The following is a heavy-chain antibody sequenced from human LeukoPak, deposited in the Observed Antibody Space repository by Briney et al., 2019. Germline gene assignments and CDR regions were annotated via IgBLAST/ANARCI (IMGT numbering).Heavy chain of an antibody. CDR1: GFTFSSYA. CDR3: AKRRFQVLYGDYVNFDY. Sequence: PGGSLRLSCAASGFTFSSYAMSWVRQAPGKGLEWVSAISGSGGSTYYADSVKGRFTISRDNSKNTLYLQMNSLRAEDTAVYYCAKRRFQVLYGDYVNFDYWGQGTLVTVSS. J-gene: IGHJ4*02. V-gene: IGHV3-23*01. D-gene: IGHD4-17*01. CDR2: ISGSGGST.